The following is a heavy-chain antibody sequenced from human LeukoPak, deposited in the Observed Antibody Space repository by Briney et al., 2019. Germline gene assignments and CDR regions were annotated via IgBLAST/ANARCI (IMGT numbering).Heavy chain of an antibody. V-gene: IGHV1-24*01. J-gene: IGHJ4*02. CDR1: GYTFTSYG. Sequence: ASVKVSFTASGYTFTSYGISWVRQAPGQGLEWMGGFDPEDGETIYAQKFQGRVTMTEDTSTDTAYMELSSLRPEDTAVYYCAIISSGYSYGYNYWGQGTLVTVSS. D-gene: IGHD5-18*01. CDR2: FDPEDGET. CDR3: AIISSGYSYGYNY.